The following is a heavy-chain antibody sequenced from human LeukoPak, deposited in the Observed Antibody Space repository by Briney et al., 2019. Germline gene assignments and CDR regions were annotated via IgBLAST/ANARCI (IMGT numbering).Heavy chain of an antibody. CDR3: ARTMTTVGYYYYYMDV. CDR2: INTNTGNT. Sequence: ASVKVSCKASGYTFTSYAMNWVRQAPGQGLEWMGWINTNTGNTGYAQKFQGRVTITRNTSISTAYMELSSLRSEDTAVYYCARTMTTVGYYYYYMDVWGKGTTVTVSS. J-gene: IGHJ6*03. D-gene: IGHD4-11*01. CDR1: GYTFTSYA. V-gene: IGHV1-8*03.